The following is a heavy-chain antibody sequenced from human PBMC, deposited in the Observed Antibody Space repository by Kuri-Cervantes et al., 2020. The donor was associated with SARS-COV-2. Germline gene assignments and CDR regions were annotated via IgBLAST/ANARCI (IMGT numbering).Heavy chain of an antibody. CDR3: ARALRVATIYGIQYYGMDV. J-gene: IGHJ6*02. D-gene: IGHD5-12*01. CDR1: GFTFSSND. CDR2: ISSGGST. Sequence: GESLKISCAASGFTFSSNDMSWVRQAPGKGLEWVAVISSGGSTYYADSVKGRFTISRDNSKNTLYLQMNSLRAEDTAVYYCARALRVATIYGIQYYGMDVWGQGITVTVSS. V-gene: IGHV3-53*01.